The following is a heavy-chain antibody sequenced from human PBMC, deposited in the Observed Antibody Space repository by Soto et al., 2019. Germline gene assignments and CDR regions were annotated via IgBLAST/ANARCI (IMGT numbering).Heavy chain of an antibody. V-gene: IGHV1-18*01. CDR2: ISAYNGNT. J-gene: IGHJ4*02. CDR3: VVAAQPSYFDY. D-gene: IGHD2-15*01. Sequence: QVQLVQSGAEVKKPGASVKVSCKASGYTFTSYGISWVRQAPGQGLEWMGWISAYNGNTNYAQKLQGRVTMTTDTSTSTDYMELRRLRSDDTAVYYCVVAAQPSYFDYWGQGTLVTVSS. CDR1: GYTFTSYG.